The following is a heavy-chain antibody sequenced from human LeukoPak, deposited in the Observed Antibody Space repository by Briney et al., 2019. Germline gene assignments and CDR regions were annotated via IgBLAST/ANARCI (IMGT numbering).Heavy chain of an antibody. Sequence: GGSLRLSCTASGFIFRDYVMSWVRQAPGKGPEWVAAIWRTGDWTHYVDSVKGRFTISRDNAKNSLYLQMNSLRAEDTAVYYCARDWRPGVVPAAIGYWGQGTLVTVSS. CDR2: IWRTGDWT. CDR1: GFIFRDYV. V-gene: IGHV3-23*01. CDR3: ARDWRPGVVPAAIGY. D-gene: IGHD2-2*02. J-gene: IGHJ4*02.